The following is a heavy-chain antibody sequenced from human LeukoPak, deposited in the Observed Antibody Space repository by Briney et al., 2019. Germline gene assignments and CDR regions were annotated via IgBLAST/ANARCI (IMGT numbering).Heavy chain of an antibody. D-gene: IGHD2-8*01. J-gene: IGHJ4*02. V-gene: IGHV3-23*01. CDR2: ISGSGTNT. Sequence: GGSLRLSCAASGFTFSGNPMSWVRQAPGKGLEWVSAISGSGTNTFYADSVKGRFTISRDNAKNSLYLQMNSLRAEDTALYYCARDVQDPNAHQHYFDYWGQGTLVTVSS. CDR1: GFTFSGNP. CDR3: ARDVQDPNAHQHYFDY.